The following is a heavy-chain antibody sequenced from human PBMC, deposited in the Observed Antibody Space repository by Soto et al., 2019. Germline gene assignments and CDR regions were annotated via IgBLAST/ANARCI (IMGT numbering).Heavy chain of an antibody. D-gene: IGHD6-19*01. CDR2: INPNSGGT. Sequence: ASVKVSCKASGYTFTGYYMHWVRQAPGQELEWMGWINPNSGGTNYAQKFQGRVTMTRDTSISTAYMELSRLRSDDTAVYYCARDRVPHHYSQWPTPNGYWGQGTLVTVSS. CDR1: GYTFTGYY. CDR3: ARDRVPHHYSQWPTPNGY. J-gene: IGHJ4*02. V-gene: IGHV1-2*02.